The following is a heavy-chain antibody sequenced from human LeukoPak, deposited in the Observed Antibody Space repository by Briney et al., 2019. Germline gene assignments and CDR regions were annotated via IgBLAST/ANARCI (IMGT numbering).Heavy chain of an antibody. CDR2: IWYDGSNK. Sequence: PGRSLRLSCAASGFTFSSYGMHWVRQAPGKGLEWVAVIWYDGSNKYYADSVKGRFTISRDNSKNTLYLQKNSLRAEDTAVYYCAKGPRITIFGVVTTNFDYWGQGTLVTVSS. J-gene: IGHJ4*02. CDR1: GFTFSSYG. D-gene: IGHD3-3*01. CDR3: AKGPRITIFGVVTTNFDY. V-gene: IGHV3-33*06.